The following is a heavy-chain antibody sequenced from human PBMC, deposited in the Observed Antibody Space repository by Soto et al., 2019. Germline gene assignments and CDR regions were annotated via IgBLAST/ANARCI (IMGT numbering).Heavy chain of an antibody. V-gene: IGHV3-30*03. Sequence: QVQLVESGGGVVQPGRSLRLSCAASGFTFSSYGMHWVRQAPGNGLEWVAVISYDGSNKYYADSVKGRFTISRDNSKNTLYLQMNSLRAEDTAVYYCARRASSVFDYWGQGTLVTVSS. CDR3: ARRASSVFDY. J-gene: IGHJ4*02. D-gene: IGHD6-19*01. CDR2: ISYDGSNK. CDR1: GFTFSSYG.